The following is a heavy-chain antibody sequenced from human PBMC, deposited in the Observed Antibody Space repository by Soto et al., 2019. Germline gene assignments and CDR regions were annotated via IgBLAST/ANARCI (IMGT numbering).Heavy chain of an antibody. V-gene: IGHV4-30-4*01. D-gene: IGHD2-21*02. CDR2: IYYSGRT. CDR3: ARGGGCGGGNSDVDY. Sequence: QVQLQESGPGLVKPSQTLSLTCTVSGGSISSGDYYWSWIRQPPGKGLEWIGYIYYSGRTYYNPSLKSRVTISEDTSKNQFALKRSSVTAADTAVYYCARGGGCGGGNSDVDYWGQGTLVTVSS. J-gene: IGHJ4*02. CDR1: GGSISSGDYY.